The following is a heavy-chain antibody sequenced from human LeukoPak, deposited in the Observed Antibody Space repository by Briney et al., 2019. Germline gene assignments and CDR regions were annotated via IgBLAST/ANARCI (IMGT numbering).Heavy chain of an antibody. J-gene: IGHJ4*02. V-gene: IGHV4-34*01. Sequence: SETLSLTCAVYGGSFSDYHWSWIRQPPGKGLEWIGEINHNGSTNYNPSLKSRVTISIDTSKNQFSLKLSSVTAADTAVYYCARIRSRKWGFDYWGQGTLVTVSS. D-gene: IGHD1-26*01. CDR1: GGSFSDYH. CDR2: INHNGST. CDR3: ARIRSRKWGFDY.